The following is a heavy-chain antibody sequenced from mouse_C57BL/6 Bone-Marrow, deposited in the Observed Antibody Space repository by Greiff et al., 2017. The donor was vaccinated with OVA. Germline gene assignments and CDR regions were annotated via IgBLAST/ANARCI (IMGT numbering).Heavy chain of an antibody. CDR1: GFTFSSYA. V-gene: IGHV5-4*03. D-gene: IGHD1-1*01. Sequence: EVKLVESGGGLVKPGGSLKLSCAASGFTFSSYAMSWVRQTPEKRLEWVATISDGGSYTYYPDNVKGRFTISRDNAKNNLYLQMSHLKSEDTAMYYCARIFITTVVGLKDYWGQGTSVTVSS. CDR2: ISDGGSYT. J-gene: IGHJ4*01. CDR3: ARIFITTVVGLKDY.